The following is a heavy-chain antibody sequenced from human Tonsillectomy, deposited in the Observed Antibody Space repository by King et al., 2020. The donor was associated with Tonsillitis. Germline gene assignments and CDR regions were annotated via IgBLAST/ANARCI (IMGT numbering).Heavy chain of an antibody. CDR1: GGSISSYY. J-gene: IGHJ6*03. V-gene: IGHV4-59*01. Sequence: VQLQESGPGLVKPSETLSLTCTVSGGSISSYYWSWIRQPPGKGLEWIGYIYYSGSTNYNPSLTSRVTISVDTSKNQFSLKLSSVTAADTAVYYCASFFGGGDYYYMDVWGKGTTVTVSS. CDR2: IYYSGST. CDR3: ASFFGGGDYYYMDV. D-gene: IGHD3-3*01.